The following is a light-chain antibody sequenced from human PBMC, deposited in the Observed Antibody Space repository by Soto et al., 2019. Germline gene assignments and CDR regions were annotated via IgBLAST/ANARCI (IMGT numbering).Light chain of an antibody. CDR3: QQYGRLPPYT. CDR1: QSVSSSY. CDR2: GTS. V-gene: IGKV3-20*01. J-gene: IGKJ2*01. Sequence: EIVLTQSPGTLSLSPGESATRSCRASQSVSSSYLSWYQQKPGQAPRLLIHGTSDRATGIPDRFSGSGSGTDFTLTITILEPEDFAVYYCQQYGRLPPYTFGQGTKLEIK.